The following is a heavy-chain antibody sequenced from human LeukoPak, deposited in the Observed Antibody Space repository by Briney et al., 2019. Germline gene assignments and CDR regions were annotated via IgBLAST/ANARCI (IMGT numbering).Heavy chain of an antibody. D-gene: IGHD4-17*01. CDR2: INPNSGGT. J-gene: IGHJ3*02. Sequence: ASVKVSCKASGYTFTGYYMHWVRQAPGQGLEWMGWINPNSGGTNYAQKFQGRVTMTRDTSISTAYMELSRLRSDDTAVYYCAKLDYGAVHDAFGIWGQGTMVTVSS. CDR3: AKLDYGAVHDAFGI. V-gene: IGHV1-2*02. CDR1: GYTFTGYY.